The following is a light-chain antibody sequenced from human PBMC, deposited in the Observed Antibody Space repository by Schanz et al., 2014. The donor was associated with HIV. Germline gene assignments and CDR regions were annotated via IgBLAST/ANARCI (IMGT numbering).Light chain of an antibody. V-gene: IGKV3-15*01. J-gene: IGKJ1*01. CDR1: QSVSSY. CDR2: GAS. CDR3: QQYNDWPRT. Sequence: EIVLTQSPATLSLSPGERATLSCRASQSVSSYLAWYQQKPGQAPRLLIYGASSRATGVPDRISGSGSGTEFTLIISSLQSEDFAVYYCQQYNDWPRTFGQGTKVAIK.